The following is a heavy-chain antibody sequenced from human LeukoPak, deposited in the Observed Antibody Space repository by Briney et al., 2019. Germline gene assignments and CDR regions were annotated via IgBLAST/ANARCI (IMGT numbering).Heavy chain of an antibody. CDR1: SYTFTSYG. CDR2: ISAYNGNT. Sequence: ASVKVSCKASSYTFTSYGISWVRQAPGQGLEWMGWISAYNGNTNYAQKLQGRVTMTTDTSTSTAYMELRSLRSDDTAVYYCARGEWNYYDSSGESSSFDYWGQGTLVTVSS. D-gene: IGHD3-22*01. CDR3: ARGEWNYYDSSGESSSFDY. V-gene: IGHV1-18*01. J-gene: IGHJ4*02.